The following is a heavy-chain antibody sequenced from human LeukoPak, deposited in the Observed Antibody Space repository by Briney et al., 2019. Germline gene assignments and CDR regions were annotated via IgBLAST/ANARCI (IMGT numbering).Heavy chain of an antibody. Sequence: ASVKVSCKASGYTFTSYDINWVRQATGQGLEWMGWINPNSGGTNYAQKFQGRVTMTRDTSISTAYMELSRLRSDDTAVYYCARDFTGYLDYWGQGTLVTVSS. V-gene: IGHV1-2*02. D-gene: IGHD6-25*01. CDR2: INPNSGGT. CDR1: GYTFTSYD. J-gene: IGHJ4*02. CDR3: ARDFTGYLDY.